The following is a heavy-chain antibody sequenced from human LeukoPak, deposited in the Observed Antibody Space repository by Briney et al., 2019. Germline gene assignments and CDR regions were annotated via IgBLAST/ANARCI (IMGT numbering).Heavy chain of an antibody. J-gene: IGHJ3*02. V-gene: IGHV4-39*07. CDR1: GGSISSSNYY. D-gene: IGHD1-26*01. Sequence: PAETLSLTCTGSGGSISSSNYYWGWIRQPPGKGLEWIGTIYYSGSTYYNPSLKSRVTISVDKSKNQFSLKLSSVTAADTAVYYCAQRNWELPDHDAFDIWGQGTMVTVSS. CDR2: IYYSGST. CDR3: AQRNWELPDHDAFDI.